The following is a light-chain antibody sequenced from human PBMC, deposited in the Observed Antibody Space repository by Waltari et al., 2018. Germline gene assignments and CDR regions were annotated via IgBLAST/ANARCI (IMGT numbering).Light chain of an antibody. CDR2: RNS. V-gene: IGLV3-9*01. CDR3: QQWDTTSAWV. CDR1: TVGRGY. J-gene: IGLJ3*02. Sequence: SNDLNQPPSVSVALGQTARISCGSNTVGRGYVYWYQQKAGQAPVLVIYRNSNRPSVIPDRFSGSVSENTATLTISEAQVGDEADYFCQQWDTTSAWVFGGGTKLTVL.